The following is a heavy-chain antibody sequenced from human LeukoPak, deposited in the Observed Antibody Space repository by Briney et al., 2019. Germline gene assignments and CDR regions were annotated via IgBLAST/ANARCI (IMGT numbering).Heavy chain of an antibody. V-gene: IGHV4-59*08. CDR1: GGSISSYY. D-gene: IGHD3-22*01. CDR3: ARGRVNYYDSSGYWTDAFDI. Sequence: SETLSLTCTVSGGSISSYYWSWIRQSPGRELEWIGYIYYSGSTNYNPSLKSRVTISVDTSKNQFSLKLSSVTAADTAVYYCARGRVNYYDSSGYWTDAFDIWGQGTMVTVSS. CDR2: IYYSGST. J-gene: IGHJ3*02.